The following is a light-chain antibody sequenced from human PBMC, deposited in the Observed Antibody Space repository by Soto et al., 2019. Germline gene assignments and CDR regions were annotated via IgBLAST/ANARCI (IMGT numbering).Light chain of an antibody. CDR2: GAS. V-gene: IGKV3-20*01. CDR3: EQYGSSFSWT. J-gene: IGKJ1*01. Sequence: EIVLTQSPGTLSLSPGERATLSCRASQSVSSSYLAWYQQKPGQAPRLLIDGASSRATGIPDRFSGSGSGSDFTHTISRLEPEDFAVYDCEQYGSSFSWTFGQGTKVEIK. CDR1: QSVSSSY.